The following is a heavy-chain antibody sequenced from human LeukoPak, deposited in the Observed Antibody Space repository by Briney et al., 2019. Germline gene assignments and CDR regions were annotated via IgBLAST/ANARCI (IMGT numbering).Heavy chain of an antibody. V-gene: IGHV4-59*01. Sequence: PSETLSLTCTVSGGSTSSYYWSWIRQPPGKGLEWIGYIYYSGSTNYNPSPKSRVTISVDTSKNQFSLKLSSVTAADTAVYYCASRPVAVAGGYAFDIWGQGTMVTVSS. CDR1: GGSTSSYY. D-gene: IGHD6-19*01. CDR3: ASRPVAVAGGYAFDI. J-gene: IGHJ3*02. CDR2: IYYSGST.